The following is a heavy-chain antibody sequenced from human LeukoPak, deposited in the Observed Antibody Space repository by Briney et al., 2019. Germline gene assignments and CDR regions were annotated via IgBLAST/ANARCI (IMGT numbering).Heavy chain of an antibody. V-gene: IGHV3-23*01. CDR2: ISGSGGST. Sequence: GGSLRLSCAASGFTFSSYAMSWVRQAPGKGLEWVSAISGSGGSTYYADSVKGRFTISRDNSKNTLYLQMNSLRAEDTAVYYCAKLVKKIYCSGGSCCLNYFDYWGQGTLVTVSS. CDR1: GFTFSSYA. J-gene: IGHJ4*02. D-gene: IGHD2-15*01. CDR3: AKLVKKIYCSGGSCCLNYFDY.